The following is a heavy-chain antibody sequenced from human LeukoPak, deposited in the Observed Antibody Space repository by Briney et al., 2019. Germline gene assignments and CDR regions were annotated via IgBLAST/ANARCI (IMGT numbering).Heavy chain of an antibody. CDR2: INPNSGGT. Sequence: GASVKVSCKASGYTFTGYYMHWVRQAPGQGLEWMGWINPNSGGTNYAQKFQGRVTMTRDTSISTAYMELSRLRSDDTAVYYCARDPNCSSTSCPFDYWGQGTLVTVSS. CDR1: GYTFTGYY. CDR3: ARDPNCSSTSCPFDY. D-gene: IGHD2-2*01. V-gene: IGHV1-2*02. J-gene: IGHJ4*02.